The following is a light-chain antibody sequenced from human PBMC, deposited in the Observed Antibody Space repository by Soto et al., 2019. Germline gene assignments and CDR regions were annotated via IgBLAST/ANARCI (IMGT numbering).Light chain of an antibody. CDR2: EAT. CDR3: CSYAGSSTYV. J-gene: IGLJ1*01. CDR1: SSDVGSYNP. V-gene: IGLV2-23*01. Sequence: QSALTQPASVSGSPGQSITISCTGTSSDVGSYNPVSWYQQHPGKAPKFMIYEATKRPSGVSNRFSGSKSGNTASLTISGLQAEDEADYYCCSYAGSSTYVFGTGTKLTVL.